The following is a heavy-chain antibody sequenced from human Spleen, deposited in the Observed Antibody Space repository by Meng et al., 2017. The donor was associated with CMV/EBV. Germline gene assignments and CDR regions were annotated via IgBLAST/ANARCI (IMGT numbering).Heavy chain of an antibody. Sequence: GSLRLSCAVYGGSFSGYYWSWIRQPPGKGLEWLGEVHHTGSATYNPSLKSRVTMSVDTSENQFSLKLTSVTAADTAVYYCARVDCITTNCLYLPYYYYTMDVWGQGTTVTVSS. CDR2: VHHTGSA. V-gene: IGHV4-34*01. CDR3: ARVDCITTNCLYLPYYYYTMDV. J-gene: IGHJ6*02. D-gene: IGHD2-2*01. CDR1: GGSFSGYY.